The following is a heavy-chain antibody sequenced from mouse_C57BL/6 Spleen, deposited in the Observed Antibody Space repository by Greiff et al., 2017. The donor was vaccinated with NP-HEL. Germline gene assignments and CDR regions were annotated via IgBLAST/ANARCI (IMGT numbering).Heavy chain of an antibody. CDR1: GYTFTDYY. CDR2: INPNNGGT. D-gene: IGHD2-5*01. V-gene: IGHV1-26*01. J-gene: IGHJ3*01. CDR3: ARIYYSTWFAY. Sequence: EVQLQQSGPELVKPGASVKISCKASGYTFTDYYMNWVKQSNGKSLEWIGDINPNNGGTSYNQKFKGKATLTVDKSSSTAYMELRSLTSEDSAVYYCARIYYSTWFAYWGQGTLVTVSA.